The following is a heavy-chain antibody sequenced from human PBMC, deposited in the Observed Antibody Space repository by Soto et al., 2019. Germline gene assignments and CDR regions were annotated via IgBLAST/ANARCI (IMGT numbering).Heavy chain of an antibody. CDR2: IIPIFDTA. CDR1: GGTFSSYG. J-gene: IGHJ4*02. V-gene: IGHV1-69*01. Sequence: QVQLVQSGAEVKKPGSSVKVSCKASGGTFSSYGISWVRQAPGQGLEWMGGIIPIFDTANYAQKFQGRVTITADESTSTAYMELSSLRSEDTPVYYRARAPYDYGDYGGLDYWGQGTLVTVSS. CDR3: ARAPYDYGDYGGLDY. D-gene: IGHD4-17*01.